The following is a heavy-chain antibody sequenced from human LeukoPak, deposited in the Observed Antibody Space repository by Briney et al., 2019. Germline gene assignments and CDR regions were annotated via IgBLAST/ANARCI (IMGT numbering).Heavy chain of an antibody. J-gene: IGHJ5*02. V-gene: IGHV3-21*01. Sequence: GGSLRLSCAASGFTFSSYSMNWVRQAPGKGLEWVSSISRSSYYIYYTDSVKGRFTISRDNAKNSLYLQMNSLRAEDTAVYYCAREKSSSSRYNWFDPWGQGTLVTVSS. CDR3: AREKSSSSRYNWFDP. D-gene: IGHD6-13*01. CDR1: GFTFSSYS. CDR2: ISRSSYYI.